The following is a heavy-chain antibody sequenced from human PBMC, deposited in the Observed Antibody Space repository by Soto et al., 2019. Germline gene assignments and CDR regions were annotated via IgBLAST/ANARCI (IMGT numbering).Heavy chain of an antibody. CDR2: IKGDGIST. Sequence: EVQLVESGGGLVQSGGSLRLSCAASGFTFSSYWMHWVRQAPGKGLVWVSRIKGDGISTNYADSVKGRFTISRDNAKDTVFLQMNGLSADDTAVYYCARGAMGNYYNEYWGPGTLVTVSS. V-gene: IGHV3-74*01. J-gene: IGHJ4*02. CDR3: ARGAMGNYYNEY. D-gene: IGHD3-10*01. CDR1: GFTFSSYW.